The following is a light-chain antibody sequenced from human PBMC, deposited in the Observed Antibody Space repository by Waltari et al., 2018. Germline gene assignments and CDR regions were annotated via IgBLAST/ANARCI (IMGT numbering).Light chain of an antibody. V-gene: IGKV3-20*01. CDR3: QQYGSSSWT. J-gene: IGKJ1*01. Sequence: EIVLTQSPGTLYLTPGERATISCSASQSVSSSYLAWYQQTPGQAPRLLIDGASSRATCIPDRFSGSGSGTDFTLTISRLEPEDFAVYYCQQYGSSSWTFGQGTKVEIK. CDR1: QSVSSSY. CDR2: GAS.